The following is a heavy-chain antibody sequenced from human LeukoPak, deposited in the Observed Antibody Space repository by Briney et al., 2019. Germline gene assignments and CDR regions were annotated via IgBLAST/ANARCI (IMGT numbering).Heavy chain of an antibody. V-gene: IGHV1-18*01. J-gene: IGHJ4*02. CDR1: GYTFTSYG. CDR2: ISAYNDNT. Sequence: ASVKVSFKAPGYTFTSYGISWVRQAPGQGLEWMGWISAYNDNTNYAQKLQGRVTMTTDTSTSTAYMELRSLRSDDTAVYYCARDRGYYYDSSGYYYWGQGTLVTVSS. D-gene: IGHD3-22*01. CDR3: ARDRGYYYDSSGYYY.